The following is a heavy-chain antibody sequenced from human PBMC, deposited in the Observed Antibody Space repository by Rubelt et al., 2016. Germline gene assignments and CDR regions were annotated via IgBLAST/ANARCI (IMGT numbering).Heavy chain of an antibody. J-gene: IGHJ6*02. D-gene: IGHD2-15*01. V-gene: IGHV3-33*01. Sequence: GFTFSSYGMHWVRQAPGKGLEWVAVIWYEGSNKYYADSVKGRFTISRDNSKNTLYLQMNSLRAEDTAVYYCARGLVVGDYYYYGMDVWGQGTTVTVSS. CDR1: GFTFSSYG. CDR3: ARGLVVGDYYYYGMDV. CDR2: IWYEGSNK.